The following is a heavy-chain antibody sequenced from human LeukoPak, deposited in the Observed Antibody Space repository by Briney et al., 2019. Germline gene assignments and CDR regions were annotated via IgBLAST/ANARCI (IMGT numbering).Heavy chain of an antibody. D-gene: IGHD2-2*02. V-gene: IGHV1-18*01. CDR2: ISAYNGNT. CDR3: ARDLNPPQDIVVVPAAILDNAFDI. CDR1: GYTFTSYG. J-gene: IGHJ3*02. Sequence: ASVKVSCKASGYTFTSYGISWVRQAPGQGLEWMGWISAYNGNTNYAQKLQGRVTMTTDTSTSTAYMELRSLRSDDTAVYYCARDLNPPQDIVVVPAAILDNAFDIWGQGTMVTVSS.